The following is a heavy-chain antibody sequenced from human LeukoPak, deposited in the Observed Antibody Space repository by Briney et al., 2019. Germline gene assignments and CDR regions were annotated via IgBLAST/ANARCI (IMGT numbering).Heavy chain of an antibody. Sequence: PGGSLRLSCAAPGFTFSSYSMNWVRQAPGKGLEWVSAISSSSSYIYYADSVKGRFTISRDNAKNSLYLQMNSLRAEDTAVYYCARDRTPAGTSDFGYWGQGTLVTVSS. D-gene: IGHD6-13*01. CDR2: ISSSSSYI. J-gene: IGHJ4*02. CDR1: GFTFSSYS. V-gene: IGHV3-21*01. CDR3: ARDRTPAGTSDFGY.